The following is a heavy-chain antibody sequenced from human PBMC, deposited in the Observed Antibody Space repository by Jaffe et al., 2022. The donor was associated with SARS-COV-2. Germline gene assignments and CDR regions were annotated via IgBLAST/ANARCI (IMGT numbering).Heavy chain of an antibody. D-gene: IGHD3-3*02. CDR3: ARLQHSWFDP. J-gene: IGHJ5*02. V-gene: IGHV4-4*02. CDR2: IYHTDSS. CDR1: GDSISSSYW. Sequence: QVQLQESGPGLVRPSGTLSLTCGVSGDSISSSYWWSWVRQPPGKGLEWIGEIYHTDSSNYNPSLKSRVTMSIDKSKNQFSLKLSSVTAADTAVYYCARLQHSWFDPWGQGTLVTVSS.